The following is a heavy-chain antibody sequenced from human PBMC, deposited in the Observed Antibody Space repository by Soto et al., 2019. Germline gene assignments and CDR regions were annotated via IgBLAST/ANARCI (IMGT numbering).Heavy chain of an antibody. J-gene: IGHJ6*02. CDR2: INHSGST. Sequence: SETLSLTCAVYGGSFSGYYWSWIRQPPWKGLEWIGEINHSGSTNYNPSLKSRVTISVDTSKNQFSLKLSSVTAADTAVYYCARARGVVVAAYYYGMDVWGQGTTVTVSS. CDR1: GGSFSGYY. D-gene: IGHD2-15*01. V-gene: IGHV4-34*01. CDR3: ARARGVVVAAYYYGMDV.